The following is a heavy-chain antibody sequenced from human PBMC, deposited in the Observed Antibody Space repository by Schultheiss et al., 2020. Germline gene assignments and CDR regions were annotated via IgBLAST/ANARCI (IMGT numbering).Heavy chain of an antibody. J-gene: IGHJ6*02. CDR3: AKVLNPQWELTSLYYYYGMDV. V-gene: IGHV3-30*18. CDR1: GFTFSSYG. D-gene: IGHD1-26*01. CDR2: ISYDGSNK. Sequence: GESLKISCAASGFTFSSYGMHWVRQAPGKGLEWVAVISYDGSNKYYADSVKGRFTISRDNSKNTLYLQLNSLRAEDTAVYYCAKVLNPQWELTSLYYYYGMDVWGQGTTVTVSS.